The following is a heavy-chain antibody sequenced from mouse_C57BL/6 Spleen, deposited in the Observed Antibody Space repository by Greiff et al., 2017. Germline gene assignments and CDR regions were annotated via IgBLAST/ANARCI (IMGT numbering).Heavy chain of an antibody. CDR2: IYPGDGDT. D-gene: IGHD1-2*01. CDR1: GYAFSSSW. J-gene: IGHJ4*01. CDR3: ARSSTALERAYYAMDY. Sequence: QVQLQQSGPELVKPGASVKISCKASGYAFSSSWMNWVKQRPGKGLEWIGRIYPGDGDTNYNGKFKGKATLTADKSSSTAYMQLSSLTSEDAAVYVWARSSTALERAYYAMDYWGQGTSVTVSS. V-gene: IGHV1-82*01.